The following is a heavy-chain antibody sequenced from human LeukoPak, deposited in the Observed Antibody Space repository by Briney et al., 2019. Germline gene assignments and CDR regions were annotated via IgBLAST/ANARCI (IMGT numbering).Heavy chain of an antibody. CDR1: GYTFTSYG. D-gene: IGHD3-10*01. J-gene: IGHJ3*01. CDR3: ARDLYYYGSGSYYDVFDV. CDR2: ISAYNGNT. Sequence: KPGASVTVSCKASGYTFTSYGISWVRQAPGQGLEWMGWISAYNGNTNYAQKLQGRVTMTTDTSTSTAYMELRSLRSDDTAIYYCARDLYYYGSGSYYDVFDVWGQGTMVTVSS. V-gene: IGHV1-18*01.